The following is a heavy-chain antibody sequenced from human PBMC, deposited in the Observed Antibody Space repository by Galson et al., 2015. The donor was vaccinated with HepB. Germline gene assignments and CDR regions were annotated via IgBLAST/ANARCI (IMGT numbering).Heavy chain of an antibody. V-gene: IGHV3-23*01. Sequence: SLRLSCAASGFTFSSYAMSWVRQAPGKGLEWVSAISGSGGSTYYADSVKGRFTISRDNSKNTLYLQMNSLRAEDTAVYYCAKAPRGAVAGQRQWGQGTLVTVSS. CDR3: AKAPRGAVAGQRQ. CDR1: GFTFSSYA. J-gene: IGHJ4*02. D-gene: IGHD6-19*01. CDR2: ISGSGGST.